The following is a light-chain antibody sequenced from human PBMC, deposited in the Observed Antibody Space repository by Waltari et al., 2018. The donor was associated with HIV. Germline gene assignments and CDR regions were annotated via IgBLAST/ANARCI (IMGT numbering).Light chain of an antibody. CDR2: TNS. CDR3: ATWDDSLNGGA. CDR1: KSNIGDNY. J-gene: IGLJ3*02. V-gene: IGLV1-47*01. Sequence: QSVMTQPPSASGTPGQGVTISCSGSKSNIGDNYVYWYQQLPGKAPKLLIETNSRLPAGVPDRFSGSKSGTSASLAISGLRSDDEADYYCATWDDSLNGGAFGGGTKLTVL.